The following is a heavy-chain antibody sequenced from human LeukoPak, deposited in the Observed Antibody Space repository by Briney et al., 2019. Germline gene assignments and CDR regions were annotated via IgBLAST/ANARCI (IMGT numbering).Heavy chain of an antibody. CDR2: VATYNGNT. CDR1: VYTFTNYA. CDR3: ARRAMADY. D-gene: IGHD2-8*01. J-gene: IGHJ4*02. V-gene: IGHV1-18*01. Sequence: ASVKVSFKASVYTFTNYAISWVRQAPGQGLEWMGWVATYNGNTNYAQRLQGRVTMTTDTSTNTAYMEVRSLRSDDTAVYYCARRAMADYWGQGTLVTVSS.